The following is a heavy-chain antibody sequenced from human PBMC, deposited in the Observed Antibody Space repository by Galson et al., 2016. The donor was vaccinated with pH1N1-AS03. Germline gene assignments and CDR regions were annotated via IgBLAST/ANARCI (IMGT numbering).Heavy chain of an antibody. J-gene: IGHJ6*02. Sequence: QSGAEVTKPGESLKISCKGSGHIFANYWIGWVRQTPGKGLEWMGLIYPGDSDTRYSPSFQGQVTISPDKSLSTAYLQWSSLKASDTAMYYCASSRIAAHTYYYHGIDVWGQGTTVTVSS. CDR3: ASSRIAAHTYYYHGIDV. D-gene: IGHD6-6*01. V-gene: IGHV5-51*01. CDR1: GHIFANYW. CDR2: IYPGDSDT.